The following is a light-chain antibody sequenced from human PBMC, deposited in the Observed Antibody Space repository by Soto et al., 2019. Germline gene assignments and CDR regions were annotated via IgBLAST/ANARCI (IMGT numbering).Light chain of an antibody. CDR3: QQHGTSPYT. CDR1: QSLRSSY. J-gene: IGKJ2*01. V-gene: IGKV3-20*01. CDR2: GAS. Sequence: LRCWASQSLRSSYLAWYQRKPGQAPRLLMFGASRRATGIPDRFNGSGSGTDFILTISRLEPEDVAVYYCQQHGTSPYTFGQGTVLEIK.